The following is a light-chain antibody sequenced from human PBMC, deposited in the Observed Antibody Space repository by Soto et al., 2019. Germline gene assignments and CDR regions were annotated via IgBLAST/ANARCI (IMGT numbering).Light chain of an antibody. CDR2: DVS. CDR1: SSDVGGYEY. V-gene: IGLV2-14*03. CDR3: SSYTTSSPLGV. J-gene: IGLJ1*01. Sequence: QSALTQPASVSGSPGQSITISCTGTSSDVGGYEYVSWYQQHPGKAPKRIIYDVSDRPSGVSNRFSDSKSGNTASLAISGPQAEDEADYYCSSYTTSSPLGVFGTGTQLTVL.